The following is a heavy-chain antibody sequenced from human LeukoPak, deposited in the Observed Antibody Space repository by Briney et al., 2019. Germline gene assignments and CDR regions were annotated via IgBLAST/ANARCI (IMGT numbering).Heavy chain of an antibody. CDR1: GYTLTSYD. V-gene: IGHV1-8*03. J-gene: IGHJ6*03. CDR3: ARGPDYYYMDV. CDR2: INPNSGNT. Sequence: GASLKLSCKAAGYTLTSYDINWVRQATGQGLEWMGWINPNSGNTGYAQKFQGRVTITRNTSISTAYMELSSLRSEDTAVYYCARGPDYYYMDVWGKGTTVTVSS.